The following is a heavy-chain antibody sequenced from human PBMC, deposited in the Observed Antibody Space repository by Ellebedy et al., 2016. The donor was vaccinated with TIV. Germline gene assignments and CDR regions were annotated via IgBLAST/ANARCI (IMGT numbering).Heavy chain of an antibody. D-gene: IGHD1-14*01. CDR1: GFNFNIVW. CDR2: ITSKNDGETA. Sequence: GGSLRLXXAASGFNFNIVWMNWVRQAPGKGLEWVGRITSKNDGETADYAAPVKGRFTISRDDAEDTLFLQMNSLKIEDTAVYYCTADVYRSVKQAQDYWGQGTLVTVSS. J-gene: IGHJ4*02. CDR3: TADVYRSVKQAQDY. V-gene: IGHV3-15*01.